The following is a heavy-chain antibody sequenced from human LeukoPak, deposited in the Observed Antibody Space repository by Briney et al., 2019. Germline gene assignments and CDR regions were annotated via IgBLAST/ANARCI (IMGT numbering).Heavy chain of an antibody. CDR2: INQDGSEK. Sequence: GASLRLSCAASGFTFSSYSMNWVRQAPGKGLEWVANINQDGSEKYYVDSVKGRFTISRDNAKNSLYLQMNSLRAEDTAVYYCARADYGGNSDPLDYWGQGTLVTVSS. CDR3: ARADYGGNSDPLDY. D-gene: IGHD4-23*01. J-gene: IGHJ4*02. CDR1: GFTFSSYS. V-gene: IGHV3-7*03.